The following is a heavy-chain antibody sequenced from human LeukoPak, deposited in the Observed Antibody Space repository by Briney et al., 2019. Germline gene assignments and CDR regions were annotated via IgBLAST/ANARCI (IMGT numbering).Heavy chain of an antibody. J-gene: IGHJ4*02. CDR3: ARSPGYYFDY. D-gene: IGHD3-10*01. V-gene: IGHV4-39*07. CDR1: GGSISSSSYY. Sequence: PSETLSLTCTVSGGSISSSSYYWGWIHQPPGKGLEWIGSIYYSGSTYYNPSLKSRVTISVDTSKNQVSLKLSSVTAADTAVYYCARSPGYYFDYWGQGTLVTVSS. CDR2: IYYSGST.